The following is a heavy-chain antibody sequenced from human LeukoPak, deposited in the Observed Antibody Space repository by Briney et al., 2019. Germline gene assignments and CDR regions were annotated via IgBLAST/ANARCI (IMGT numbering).Heavy chain of an antibody. Sequence: SVKVSCKASGGTFSSYAISWVRQAPGQGLEWMGGIIPIFGTANYAQKFQGRVTITADKSTSTAYMELSSLRPEDTAVYYCAKDGSYSDFDYWGQGTLVTVSS. CDR3: AKDGSYSDFDY. J-gene: IGHJ4*02. V-gene: IGHV1-69*06. CDR1: GGTFSSYA. D-gene: IGHD1-26*01. CDR2: IIPIFGTA.